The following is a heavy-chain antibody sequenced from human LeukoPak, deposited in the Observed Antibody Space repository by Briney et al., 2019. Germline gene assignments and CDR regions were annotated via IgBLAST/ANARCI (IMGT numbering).Heavy chain of an antibody. CDR1: GFTFSTYA. D-gene: IGHD3-10*01. CDR2: ISYDGSNT. J-gene: IGHJ4*02. V-gene: IGHV3-30*01. Sequence: GGSLSLSCAASGFTFSTYAMHWVRQAPGKGLEWVAVISYDGSNTYYADSVKGRFTISRDNSKNTLYLQLNSLRAEDTAVYYCARDSTYYYASGSSGPHYFDYWGQGTLVTVSS. CDR3: ARDSTYYYASGSSGPHYFDY.